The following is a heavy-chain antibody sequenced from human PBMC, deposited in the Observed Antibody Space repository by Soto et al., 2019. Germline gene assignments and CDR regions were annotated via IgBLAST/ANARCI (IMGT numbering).Heavy chain of an antibody. Sequence: ASVKVSCKASGGTFSSYAISWVRQAPGQGLEWMGGIIPIFDTANYAQKFQGRVTITADESTSTAYMELSSLRSEDTAVYYCARRGSYYYDSSGYYTHWGQGTLVTVSS. J-gene: IGHJ4*02. D-gene: IGHD3-22*01. CDR2: IIPIFDTA. CDR1: GGTFSSYA. V-gene: IGHV1-69*13. CDR3: ARRGSYYYDSSGYYTH.